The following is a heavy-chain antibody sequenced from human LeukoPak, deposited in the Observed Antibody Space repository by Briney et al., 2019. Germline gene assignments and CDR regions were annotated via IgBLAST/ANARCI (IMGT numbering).Heavy chain of an antibody. J-gene: IGHJ4*02. V-gene: IGHV3-49*04. D-gene: IGHD3-3*01. Sequence: GGSLRLSCTASGFTFGDYAMSWVRQAPGKGLEWVGFIRSKAYGGTTEYAASVKGRLTISRDDSKSIAYLQMNSLKTEDTAVYYCTRDVAYYDFWSGYHDYWGQGTLVTVSS. CDR3: TRDVAYYDFWSGYHDY. CDR2: IRSKAYGGTT. CDR1: GFTFGDYA.